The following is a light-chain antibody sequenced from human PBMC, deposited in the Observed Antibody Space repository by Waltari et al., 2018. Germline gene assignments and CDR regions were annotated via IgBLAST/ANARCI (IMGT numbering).Light chain of an antibody. J-gene: IGKJ1*01. Sequence: DIQLTQSPCTLSASVGDRVTITCRASQSIDNWLAWYQQKPGKAPKLLIYKASRLDSGVPSRFSGSGSGAEFTLTISSLQPDDFATYYCQQYDRFSATFGQGTQVEIK. CDR1: QSIDNW. CDR2: KAS. CDR3: QQYDRFSAT. V-gene: IGKV1-5*03.